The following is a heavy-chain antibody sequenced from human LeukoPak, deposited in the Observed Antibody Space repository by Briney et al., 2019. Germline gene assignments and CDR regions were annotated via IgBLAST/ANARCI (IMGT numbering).Heavy chain of an antibody. V-gene: IGHV3-30-3*01. Sequence: GGSLRLSCAASGFTFSSYAMHWVRQAPGKGLEWVAVISYDGSNKYYPDSVKGRFTISRDNSKNTLYMQMNRLSAEDRAVYYCARGYDSSGYYYYYYGMDVWGQGTTVTVSS. CDR2: ISYDGSNK. CDR3: ARGYDSSGYYYYYYGMDV. D-gene: IGHD3-22*01. CDR1: GFTFSSYA. J-gene: IGHJ6*02.